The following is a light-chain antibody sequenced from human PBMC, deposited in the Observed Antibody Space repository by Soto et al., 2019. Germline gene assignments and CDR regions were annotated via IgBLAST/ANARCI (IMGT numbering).Light chain of an antibody. Sequence: EIVMTQSPATLSMSPGERATLSCRASQGIGSTLAWYQQKPGQTPRHLIYGASTRATGVPARFSGGGSGTEFTLTINSLQSEDFAVYYCQRYNSWPLTFGGGTKVELK. CDR3: QRYNSWPLT. CDR2: GAS. J-gene: IGKJ4*01. CDR1: QGIGST. V-gene: IGKV3-15*01.